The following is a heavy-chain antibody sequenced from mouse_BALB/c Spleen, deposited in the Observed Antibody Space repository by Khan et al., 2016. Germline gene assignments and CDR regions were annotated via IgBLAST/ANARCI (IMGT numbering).Heavy chain of an antibody. CDR2: IWAGGIT. Sequence: VKLLESGPGLVAPSQSLSITCTVSGFSLTNSGVHWVRQPPRKGLDWLGVIWAGGITDYNSALMSRLSITRDTTQNQVFLKMNSLQTDDTAMYYCARDDQDFDAWFAAWGQGTLVTVSA. V-gene: IGHV2-9*02. CDR3: ARDDQDFDAWFAA. CDR1: GFSLTNSG. J-gene: IGHJ3*01.